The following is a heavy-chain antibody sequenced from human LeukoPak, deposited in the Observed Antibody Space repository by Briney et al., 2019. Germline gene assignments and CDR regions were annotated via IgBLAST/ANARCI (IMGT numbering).Heavy chain of an antibody. CDR2: IYSGGST. J-gene: IGHJ4*02. CDR1: GFTVSINY. D-gene: IGHD1-7*01. CDR3: ASRYNWNSIIRDY. V-gene: IGHV3-66*02. Sequence: PGGSLRLSCAASGFTVSINYMSWVRQAPGKGLEWVSVIYSGGSTYYADSVKGRFTISRDNSKNTLYLQMNSLRAEDTAVYYCASRYNWNSIIRDYWGQGTLVTVSS.